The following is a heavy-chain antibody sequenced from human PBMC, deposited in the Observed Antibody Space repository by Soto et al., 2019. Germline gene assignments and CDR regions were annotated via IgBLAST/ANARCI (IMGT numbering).Heavy chain of an antibody. CDR3: ARAPSHGWFQHFDY. CDR2: IYPCDSDT. CDR1: GYNFASYW. J-gene: IGHJ4*02. Sequence: GESLKISCKGSGYNFASYWIGWGRQKPGKGLEWMGVIYPCDSDTRYSPSFEGHVTISADKSTSTAYMQWSSLGASDTAIYYCARAPSHGWFQHFDYWGQGTLVAVSS. D-gene: IGHD6-19*01. V-gene: IGHV5-51*01.